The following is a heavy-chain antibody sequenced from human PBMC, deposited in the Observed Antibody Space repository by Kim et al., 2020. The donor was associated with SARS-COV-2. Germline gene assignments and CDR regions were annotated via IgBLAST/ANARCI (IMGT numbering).Heavy chain of an antibody. V-gene: IGHV3-15*01. CDR3: ATGQGGYDLPDY. Sequence: GGSLRLSCVGSGFSFTYAWMSWVRQAPGKGLEWLGRIRSKRDGGITDYAAPVKGRFIISRDDSENTLFLQLNSLKNEDTADYYCATGQGGYDLPDYWGQG. CDR2: IRSKRDGGIT. D-gene: IGHD5-12*01. CDR1: GFSFTYAW. J-gene: IGHJ4*02.